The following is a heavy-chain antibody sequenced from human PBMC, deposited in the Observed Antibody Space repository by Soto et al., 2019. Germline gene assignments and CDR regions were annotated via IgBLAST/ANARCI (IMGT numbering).Heavy chain of an antibody. CDR1: GFIFSSYS. Sequence: GSLRLSCAASGFIFSSYSMNWVRQAPGKGLEWVSSISSSSSYIYYADSVKGRFTISRDNAKNSLYLQMNSLRAEDTAVYYCASVVGFEGTFDLWGQGTLVTVSS. CDR3: ASVVGFEGTFDL. V-gene: IGHV3-21*01. CDR2: ISSSSSYI. D-gene: IGHD3-10*01. J-gene: IGHJ4*02.